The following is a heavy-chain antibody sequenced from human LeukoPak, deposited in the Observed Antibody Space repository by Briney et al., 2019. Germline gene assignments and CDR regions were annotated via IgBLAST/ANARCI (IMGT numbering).Heavy chain of an antibody. J-gene: IGHJ4*02. CDR2: INHSGST. CDR3: AGGPTSSFDY. CDR1: GASFSGYY. D-gene: IGHD2-2*01. V-gene: IGHV4-34*01. Sequence: SETLSLTCAVYGASFSGYYWTWIRQPPGKGLEWIGEINHSGSTNYNPSLKSRVTISVDTSTNHFSLKLSSVTAADTAVYYCAGGPTSSFDYWGQGTLVTVSS.